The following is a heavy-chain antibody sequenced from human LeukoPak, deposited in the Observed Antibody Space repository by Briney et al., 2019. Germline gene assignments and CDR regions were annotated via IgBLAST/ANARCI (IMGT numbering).Heavy chain of an antibody. J-gene: IGHJ4*02. CDR3: ATYSSSWEFDY. CDR1: GGSVSSGSYY. CDR2: IYYSGST. D-gene: IGHD6-13*01. V-gene: IGHV4-61*01. Sequence: SETLSLTCTVSGGSVSSGSYYWSWIRQPPGKGLEWIGYIYYSGSTNYNPSLKSRVTISVDTSKNQFSLKLSSVTAADTAVYYCATYSSSWEFDYWGQGTLVTVSS.